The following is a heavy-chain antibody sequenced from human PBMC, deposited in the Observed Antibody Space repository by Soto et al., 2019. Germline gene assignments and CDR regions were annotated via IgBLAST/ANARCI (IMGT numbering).Heavy chain of an antibody. CDR3: VKSRAGDFDY. V-gene: IGHV3-23*01. J-gene: IGHJ4*02. CDR1: GFAFSSSV. D-gene: IGHD6-19*01. Sequence: EVQLLESGGDLVQPGGSLRLSCAASGFAFSSSVLGWVRQAPGKGLEWXXTIXVRGDGTFYADSVKGRFRISRDNSENTLSLQMNSLRPDDTATYYCVKSRAGDFDYWGQGTLVTVSS. CDR2: IXVRGDGT.